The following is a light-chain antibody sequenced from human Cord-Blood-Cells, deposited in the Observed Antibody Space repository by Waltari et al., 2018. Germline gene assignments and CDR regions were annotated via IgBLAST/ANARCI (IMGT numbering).Light chain of an antibody. J-gene: IGKJ2*01. CDR3: QQYGSSPYT. CDR1: QSVSSSY. CDR2: GAS. V-gene: IGKV3-20*01. Sequence: EIVLTQSPGTLSLSPGERATLSCRASQSVSSSYLAWYQQKPGQAPRLLIYGASSRATGIPDRFSCSGSGTDFTLTISRLEPEDFAAYYCQQYGSSPYTFGQGTKLEIK.